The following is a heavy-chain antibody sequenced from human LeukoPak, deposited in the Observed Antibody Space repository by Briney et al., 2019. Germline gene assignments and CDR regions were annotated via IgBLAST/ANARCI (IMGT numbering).Heavy chain of an antibody. CDR2: VDPEDGET. CDR1: GYTFTDYY. CDR3: ATDRPRTVTTVYYYMDV. Sequence: ASVKVSCKVSGYTFTDYYMHWVQQAPAKGLEWMGLVDPEDGETIYAEKFQGRVTITADTSTDTAYMELSSLRSEDTAVYYCATDRPRTVTTVYYYMDVWGKGTTVTVSS. D-gene: IGHD4-17*01. J-gene: IGHJ6*03. V-gene: IGHV1-69-2*01.